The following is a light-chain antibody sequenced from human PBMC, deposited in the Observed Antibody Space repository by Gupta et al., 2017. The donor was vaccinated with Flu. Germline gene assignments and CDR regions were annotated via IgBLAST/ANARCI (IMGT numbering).Light chain of an antibody. CDR1: QSISSY. V-gene: IGKV1-39*01. Sequence: DIQMTQSPSSLSASVGDRVTITCRASQSISSYLNWYQQKPGKAPKLLIYAASSLQSGVPSRFSGSGSGTDFTLTISSRQPEDFATYYCQQSNSTPRTFGQGTXVEIK. CDR3: QQSNSTPRT. J-gene: IGKJ2*01. CDR2: AAS.